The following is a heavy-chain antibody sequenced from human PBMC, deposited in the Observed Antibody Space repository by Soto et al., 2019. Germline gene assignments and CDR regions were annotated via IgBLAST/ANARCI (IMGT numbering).Heavy chain of an antibody. CDR1: GFTFSTYS. CDR3: ARGHNSGHLFDY. V-gene: IGHV3-48*02. J-gene: IGHJ4*02. Sequence: PGGSLRLSCAASGFTFSTYSMNWVRQSPGKGLEWVSYIRGSTIYYAASVRGRFTISRDNAQNSLYLQMSSLRDEDTAVYYCARGHNSGHLFDYWGQGTQVTVSS. D-gene: IGHD5-12*01. CDR2: IRGSTI.